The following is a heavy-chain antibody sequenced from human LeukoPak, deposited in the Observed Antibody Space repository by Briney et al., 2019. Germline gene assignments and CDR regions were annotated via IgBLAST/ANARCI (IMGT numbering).Heavy chain of an antibody. D-gene: IGHD4-17*01. CDR2: ISGSGSTI. V-gene: IGHV3-48*03. CDR1: GFTFSSYE. CDR3: ARTSYGDYAASVDY. J-gene: IGHJ4*02. Sequence: PGGSLRLSCAASGFTFSSYEMNWVRQAPGKGLEWVSHISGSGSTIYYADSVKGRFTISRDNAKNSLSLQMNSLRAEDTAVYYCARTSYGDYAASVDYWGQGTLVTVSS.